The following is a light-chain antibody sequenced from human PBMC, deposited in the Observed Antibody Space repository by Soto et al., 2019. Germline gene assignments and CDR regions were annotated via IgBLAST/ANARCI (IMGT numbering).Light chain of an antibody. CDR1: SSDIGAYNY. CDR3: SSYTSRNTEV. CDR2: DVS. V-gene: IGLV2-14*03. J-gene: IGLJ1*01. Sequence: QSVLTQPASVSGSPGQSITISCTGTSSDIGAYNYVSWYQHHPGKAPKLIIYDVSTRPSGVSDRFSASKSGNTASLTISELQADDEADYYCSSYTSRNTEVFGTGTK.